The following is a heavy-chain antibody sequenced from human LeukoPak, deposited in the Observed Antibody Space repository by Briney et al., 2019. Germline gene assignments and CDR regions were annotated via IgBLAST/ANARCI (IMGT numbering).Heavy chain of an antibody. CDR2: ISSSGSTI. CDR1: GFTVSSYE. V-gene: IGHV3-48*03. J-gene: IGHJ4*02. Sequence: GGSLRLSCAASGFTVSSYEMNWVRQAPGKGLEWVSYISSSGSTIYYADSVKGRSTISRDNAKNSLYLQMNSLRAEDTAVYYYARGRHWYVYWGQGTLVTVSS. D-gene: IGHD3-16*01. CDR3: ARGRHWYVY.